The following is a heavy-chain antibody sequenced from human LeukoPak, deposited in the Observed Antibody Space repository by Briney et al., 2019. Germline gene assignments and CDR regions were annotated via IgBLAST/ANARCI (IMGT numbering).Heavy chain of an antibody. D-gene: IGHD4-17*01. Sequence: SETLSLTCTVSGGSISSYYWSWIRQPPGKGLEWIGYIYYSGSTNYNPSLKSRVTISVDTSKNQFSLKLSSVTAADTAVYYCARGGDYVYYYYGMDVWGQGTTATVSS. V-gene: IGHV4-59*01. CDR1: GGSISSYY. CDR2: IYYSGST. CDR3: ARGGDYVYYYYGMDV. J-gene: IGHJ6*02.